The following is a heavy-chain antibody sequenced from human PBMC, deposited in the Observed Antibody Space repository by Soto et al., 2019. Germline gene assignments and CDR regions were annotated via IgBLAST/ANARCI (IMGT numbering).Heavy chain of an antibody. CDR3: ARYGSRYSSGMDV. J-gene: IGHJ6*02. CDR2: INAGKGNT. V-gene: IGHV1-3*01. Sequence: QVQLVQSGPEVKKPGASVKVSCKASGYTFSTYAIHWVRQAPGQRLEWMGWINAGKGNTKYSQKFQGRVTITRDTSESTAYMELSSLRSEDTSVYYCARYGSRYSSGMDVWGQGTTVTVSS. CDR1: GYTFSTYA. D-gene: IGHD4-17*01.